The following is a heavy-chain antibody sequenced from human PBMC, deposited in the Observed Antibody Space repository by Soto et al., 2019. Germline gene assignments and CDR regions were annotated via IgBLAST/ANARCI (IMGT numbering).Heavy chain of an antibody. V-gene: IGHV1-18*01. D-gene: IGHD2-21*02. CDR2: ISAYNGNT. Sequence: ASVKVSCKASGYTFTSYGISWVRQAPGQGLEWMGWISAYNGNTNYAQKLQGRVTMTTDTSTSTAYMELRSLRSDDTAVYSCAREYCGGDCFSRYYYFGMDVWGQGTTVTVSS. J-gene: IGHJ6*02. CDR1: GYTFTSYG. CDR3: AREYCGGDCFSRYYYFGMDV.